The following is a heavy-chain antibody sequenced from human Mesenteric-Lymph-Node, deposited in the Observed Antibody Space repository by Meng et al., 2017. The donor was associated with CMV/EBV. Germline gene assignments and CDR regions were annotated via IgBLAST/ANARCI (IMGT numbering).Heavy chain of an antibody. V-gene: IGHV4-34*01. CDR3: ARHQRWLKSEGGFNY. CDR2: INHSGST. CDR1: GGSFSGYY. Sequence: QVQLQQWGAGLWKPSETLSLTRAVDGGSFSGYYWSWIRQPPGKGLEWIGEINHSGSTNYNPSLKSRVTISVDTSKNQFSLKLSSVTAADTAVYYCARHQRWLKSEGGFNYWGQGTLVTVSS. D-gene: IGHD4-23*01. J-gene: IGHJ4*02.